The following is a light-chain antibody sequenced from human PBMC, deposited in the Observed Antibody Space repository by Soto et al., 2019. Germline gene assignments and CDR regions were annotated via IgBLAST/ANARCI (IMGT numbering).Light chain of an antibody. CDR2: GAS. CDR3: QQYGSSPPFT. V-gene: IGKV3-20*01. Sequence: EIVLTQSPGTLSLSPGERATLSCRASQSVSSTYLAWYQQKPGQAPRLLIYGASNRAIGIPDRFSGGGSGTDFPLTISRLEPEDCAVYYCQQYGSSPPFTFGPGTTVEI. J-gene: IGKJ3*01. CDR1: QSVSSTY.